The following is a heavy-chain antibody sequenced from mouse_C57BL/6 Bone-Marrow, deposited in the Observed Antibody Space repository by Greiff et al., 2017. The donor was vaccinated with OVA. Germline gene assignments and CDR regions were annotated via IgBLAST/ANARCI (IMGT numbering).Heavy chain of an antibody. V-gene: IGHV2-9-1*01. CDR3: ARKGLLLPTGYYFDY. Sequence: VHLVESGPGLVAPSQSLSITCTVSGFSLTSYAISWVRQPPGKGLEWLGVIWTGGGTHNNSALKSRLSISNNKTKSKFFLKMNRLQTDDTAGDYGARKGLLLPTGYYFDYWGQGTTLTVSS. D-gene: IGHD1-1*01. J-gene: IGHJ2*01. CDR1: GFSLTSYA. CDR2: IWTGGGT.